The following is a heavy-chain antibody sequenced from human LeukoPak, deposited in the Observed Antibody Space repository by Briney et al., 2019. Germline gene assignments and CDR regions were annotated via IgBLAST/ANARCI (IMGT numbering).Heavy chain of an antibody. J-gene: IGHJ3*02. CDR2: VQYNGNT. V-gene: IGHV4-59*01. D-gene: IGHD2-21*01. Sequence: SETLSLTCTVSGGSISSYYWSWIRQPPGKGLEWIGYVQYNGNTNYNPSLKSRVTISVDTSKNQFSLKLSSVTAADTAVYYCARGLHLAALDIWVQATMVSVSS. CDR1: GGSISSYY. CDR3: ARGLHLAALDI.